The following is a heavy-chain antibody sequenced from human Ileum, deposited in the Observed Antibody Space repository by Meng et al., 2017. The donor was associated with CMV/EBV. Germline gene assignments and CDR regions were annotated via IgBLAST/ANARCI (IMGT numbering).Heavy chain of an antibody. J-gene: IGHJ4*02. CDR2: IRSNTNNYAT. Sequence: GESLKISCAASGFNFSGSAMHWVRQASGKGLEWVGRIRSNTNNYATAYAVSVKGRFTISKDTAKNSLHLQMNSLRAEDTAVYYCARSPADRSYFDDWGQGTLVTVSS. D-gene: IGHD2-2*01. CDR3: ARSPADRSYFDD. V-gene: IGHV3-73*01. CDR1: GFNFSGSA.